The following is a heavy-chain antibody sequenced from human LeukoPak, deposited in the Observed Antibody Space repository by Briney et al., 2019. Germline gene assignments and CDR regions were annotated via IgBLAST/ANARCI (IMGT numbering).Heavy chain of an antibody. V-gene: IGHV3-72*01. Sequence: PGGSLSLSCAASGFTFSDHYMDWVRQAPGKGLEWVGRTRNKANSYTTEYAASVKGRFTISRDDSKNSLYLQMNSLKTEDTAVYYCARGRVYGYYYYGMDVWGQGTTVTVSS. CDR1: GFTFSDHY. D-gene: IGHD4-17*01. J-gene: IGHJ6*02. CDR2: TRNKANSYTT. CDR3: ARGRVYGYYYYGMDV.